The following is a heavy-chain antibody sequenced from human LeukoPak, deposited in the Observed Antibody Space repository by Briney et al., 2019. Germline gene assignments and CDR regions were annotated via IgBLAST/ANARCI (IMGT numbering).Heavy chain of an antibody. CDR1: GGSISSGDYY. Sequence: SETLSLTCTVSGGSISSGDYYWSWIRQHPGKGLEWIGYIYYSGNTYYNPSLKSRVTISVDTSKNQFSLKLSSVTAADTAVYHCAKDRYGQRIFDYWGQGTLVSVSS. J-gene: IGHJ4*02. D-gene: IGHD3-16*02. CDR2: IYYSGNT. CDR3: AKDRYGQRIFDY. V-gene: IGHV4-30-4*01.